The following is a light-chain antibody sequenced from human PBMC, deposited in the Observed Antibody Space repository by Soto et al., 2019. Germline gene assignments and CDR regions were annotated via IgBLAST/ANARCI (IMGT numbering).Light chain of an antibody. CDR1: SSDVGAFTS. CDR2: DII. CDR3: SSYSRSTTLVV. Sequence: QSALTQLASVSGSPGQSITISCTGTSSDVGAFTSVSWYQQHPGKAPKLIIYDIIHRPSGVSDRFSGSKSVNTASLTISGLQPEDEATYHCSSYSRSTTLVVFGGGTKLTVL. V-gene: IGLV2-14*03. J-gene: IGLJ2*01.